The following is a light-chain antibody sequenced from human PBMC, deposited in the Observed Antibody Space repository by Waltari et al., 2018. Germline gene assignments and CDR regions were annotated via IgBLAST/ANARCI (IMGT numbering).Light chain of an antibody. J-gene: IGKJ4*01. CDR1: SVLDNSTKKIY. V-gene: IGKV4-1*01. CDR2: WAS. Sequence: SVLDNSTKKIYLAWCLQKPGQPPKLLIFWASTRESGVRDRFSGSGSGTDFTLGISGLQAGDVAVYYCQQYFSTPLTFGGGTKVEI. CDR3: QQYFSTPLT.